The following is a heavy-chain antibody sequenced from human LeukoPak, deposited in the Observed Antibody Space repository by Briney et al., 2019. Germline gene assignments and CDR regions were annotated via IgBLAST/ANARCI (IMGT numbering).Heavy chain of an antibody. Sequence: PGRSLRLSCAASGFTFSSYAMSWVRQAPGKGLEWVSAISGSGSSTYYADSVKGRFTISRDNSKNTLYLQMNSLRAEDTAVYYCAKIFGVVIINDAFDIWGQGTMVTVSS. CDR1: GFTFSSYA. CDR3: AKIFGVVIINDAFDI. J-gene: IGHJ3*02. D-gene: IGHD3-3*01. CDR2: ISGSGSST. V-gene: IGHV3-23*01.